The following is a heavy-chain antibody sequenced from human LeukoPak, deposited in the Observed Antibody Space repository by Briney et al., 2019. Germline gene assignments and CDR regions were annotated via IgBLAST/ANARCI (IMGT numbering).Heavy chain of an antibody. CDR2: VSSSGSTI. D-gene: IGHD6-6*01. CDR3: ARDASSSSPYYYYMDV. J-gene: IGHJ6*03. Sequence: GGSLRLSCAASGFTFSDYYMSWIRQAPGKGLEWVSYVSSSGSTIYYADSVKGRFTISRDNAKNSLYLQMNSLRAEDTAVYYCARDASSSSPYYYYMDVWGKGTTVTVSS. V-gene: IGHV3-11*04. CDR1: GFTFSDYY.